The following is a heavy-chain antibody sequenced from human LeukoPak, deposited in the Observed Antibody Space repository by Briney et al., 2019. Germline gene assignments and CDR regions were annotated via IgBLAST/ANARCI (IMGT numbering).Heavy chain of an antibody. CDR1: GYSFSTYW. V-gene: IGHV5-51*01. Sequence: GESLKISCQGSGYSFSTYWITWVRQMPGKGLEWMGIIYPGDSDTRYSPSFQGQVTISADKSISTAYLQWSSLKASDTAMYYCARRVYGSGSYWPYYFDYWGQGTLVTVSS. CDR2: IYPGDSDT. J-gene: IGHJ4*02. D-gene: IGHD3-10*01. CDR3: ARRVYGSGSYWPYYFDY.